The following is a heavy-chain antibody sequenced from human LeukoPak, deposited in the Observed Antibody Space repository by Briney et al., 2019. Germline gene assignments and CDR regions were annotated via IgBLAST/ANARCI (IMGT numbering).Heavy chain of an antibody. V-gene: IGHV4-39*07. D-gene: IGHD6-13*01. CDR3: ARDLRGISGLFYWYFDL. CDR2: IYYSGST. J-gene: IGHJ2*01. Sequence: PSETLSLTCTVSGGSISSSSYYWGWIRQPPGKGLEWIGSIYYSGSTYYNPSLKSRVTISVDTSKNQFSLKLSSVTAADTAVYYCARDLRGISGLFYWYFDLWGRGTLVTVSS. CDR1: GGSISSSSYY.